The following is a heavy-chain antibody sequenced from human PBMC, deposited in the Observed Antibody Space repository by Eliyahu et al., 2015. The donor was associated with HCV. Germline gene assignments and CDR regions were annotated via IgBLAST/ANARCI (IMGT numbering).Heavy chain of an antibody. CDR2: INSDGXST. V-gene: IGHV3-74*01. CDR1: XFPFSGSW. CDR3: ARGGYMXGYDY. D-gene: IGHD5-18*01. J-gene: IGHJ4*02. Sequence: EVQLVESGGGLVQPGGSLRLSCAASXFPFSGSWXHWVRQAPGKGLVVFARINSDGXSTTYADPVXXRFTISRDNAKNTLYLQMNSLSAEDTAVYYCARGGYMXGYDYWGQGTRVTVSS.